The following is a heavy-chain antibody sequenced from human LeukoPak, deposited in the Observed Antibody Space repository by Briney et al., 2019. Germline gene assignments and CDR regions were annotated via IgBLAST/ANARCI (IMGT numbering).Heavy chain of an antibody. Sequence: PGGSLRLSCAASGFTFSSYAMSWVRQAPGKGLEWVSAISGSGGSTYYADSVKGRFTISRDNSKNTLYLQMNSLRAEDTAVYYCAKEGPLRFLEWLWGYFDYWGQGTLVTVSS. J-gene: IGHJ4*02. CDR3: AKEGPLRFLEWLWGYFDY. D-gene: IGHD3-3*01. V-gene: IGHV3-23*01. CDR2: ISGSGGST. CDR1: GFTFSSYA.